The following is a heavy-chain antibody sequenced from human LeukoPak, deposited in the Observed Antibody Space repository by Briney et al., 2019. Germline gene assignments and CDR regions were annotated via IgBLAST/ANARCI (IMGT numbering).Heavy chain of an antibody. Sequence: GPSLKVSCKASGYTFTGYFMHSVRQTPGQGLVWVGCINPNRGGTNYAQQYQGRVTMTRDKSISTGYMEPSSLRSDDTSVYYCAILTAVPGTSYCGMDVWPKGPTVSVPS. CDR1: GYTFTGYF. CDR3: AILTAVPGTSYCGMDV. V-gene: IGHV1-2*02. J-gene: IGHJ6*04. CDR2: INPNRGGT. D-gene: IGHD6-19*01.